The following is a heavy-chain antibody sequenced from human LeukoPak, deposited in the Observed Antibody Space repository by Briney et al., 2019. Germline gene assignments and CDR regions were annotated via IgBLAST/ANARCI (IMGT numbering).Heavy chain of an antibody. CDR3: AGGIWSGHYIGAFDV. Sequence: SETLSLTCTVSSASISGYYWSWSWIRQSPGKGLEWIGYKYYDGTSNYNPSLKSRVTMSMDTSEHHFSLKLSSVTAADTAVYYCAGGIWSGHYIGAFDVWGQGTMVTVSS. J-gene: IGHJ3*01. D-gene: IGHD3-3*01. CDR2: KYYDGTS. V-gene: IGHV4-59*01. CDR1: SASISGYY.